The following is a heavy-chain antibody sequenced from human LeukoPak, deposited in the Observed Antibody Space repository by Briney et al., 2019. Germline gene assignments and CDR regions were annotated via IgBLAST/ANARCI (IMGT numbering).Heavy chain of an antibody. CDR1: GFTFSSYG. V-gene: IGHV3-33*01. CDR2: IWYDGSKK. CDR3: ARDPTAYYDSSGYYLNTIDY. D-gene: IGHD3-22*01. J-gene: IGHJ4*02. Sequence: GGSLRLSCAASGFTFSSYGMHWVRQAPGRGLDWVAVIWYDGSKKYYSDSLKGRLTISRDNVKNTLYLQMNSLRVEDTAVYYCARDPTAYYDSSGYYLNTIDYWGQGTLVTVSS.